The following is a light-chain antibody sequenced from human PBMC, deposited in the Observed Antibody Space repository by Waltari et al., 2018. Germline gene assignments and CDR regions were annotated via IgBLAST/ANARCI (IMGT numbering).Light chain of an antibody. CDR2: HAS. Sequence: EIVLTQSPGTLSLSPGERATLSCRASQSISKYLAWYQQKPGQAPRLLIYHASSRAAVIPDRFSGSGYGTDFSLTISRLEPEDFAVYYCQHYESLPVTFGQGTKVEIK. CDR1: QSISKY. CDR3: QHYESLPVT. J-gene: IGKJ1*01. V-gene: IGKV3-20*01.